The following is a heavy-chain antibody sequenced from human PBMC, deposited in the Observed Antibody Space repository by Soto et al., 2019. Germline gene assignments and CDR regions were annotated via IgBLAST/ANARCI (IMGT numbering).Heavy chain of an antibody. D-gene: IGHD6-19*01. CDR2: ISYDGSNK. Sequence: QVQLVESGGGVVQPGRSLRLSCAASGFTFSSYGMQWVRQAPGKGLEWVAVISYDGSNKYYADSVKGRFTISRDNSKNTLYLQMNSLRAEDTAVYYCAKSSRYYAVAGTVVDYWGQGTLVTVSS. CDR3: AKSSRYYAVAGTVVDY. V-gene: IGHV3-30*18. CDR1: GFTFSSYG. J-gene: IGHJ4*02.